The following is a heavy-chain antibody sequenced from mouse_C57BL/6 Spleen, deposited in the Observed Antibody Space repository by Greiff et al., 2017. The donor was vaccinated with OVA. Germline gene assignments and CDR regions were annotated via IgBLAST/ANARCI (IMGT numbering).Heavy chain of an antibody. Sequence: EVMLVESGGGLVQPKGSLKLSCAASGFSFNTYAMNWVRQAPGKGLEWVARIRSKSNNYATYYADSVKDRFTISRDDSESMLYLQMNNLKTEDTAMYYCVSPYYDYDGGFAYWGQGTLVTVSA. J-gene: IGHJ3*01. CDR2: IRSKSNNYAT. CDR1: GFSFNTYA. D-gene: IGHD2-4*01. CDR3: VSPYYDYDGGFAY. V-gene: IGHV10-1*01.